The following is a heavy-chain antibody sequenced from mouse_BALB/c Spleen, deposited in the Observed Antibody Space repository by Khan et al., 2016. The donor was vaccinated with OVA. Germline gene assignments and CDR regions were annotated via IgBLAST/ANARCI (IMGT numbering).Heavy chain of an antibody. CDR1: GYTFTTYT. CDR2: INPSNDYT. D-gene: IGHD3-2*01. V-gene: IGHV1-4*01. Sequence: VQLQQSGAELARPGASVKMSCKTSGYTFTTYTLHWVKQRPGRSLEWIGYINPSNDYTNYNQKFKDKSTLTADKSSSTAYMQLSSLTSEDSAVYYVARSGQLGLRGGFTYWGQGTLVTVSA. CDR3: ARSGQLGLRGGFTY. J-gene: IGHJ3*01.